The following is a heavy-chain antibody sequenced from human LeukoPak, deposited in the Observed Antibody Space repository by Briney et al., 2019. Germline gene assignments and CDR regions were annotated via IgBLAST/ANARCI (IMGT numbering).Heavy chain of an antibody. V-gene: IGHV1-18*01. CDR2: ISAYNGNT. CDR3: ARGDGYNPFDY. Sequence: ASVKVSCKASGYTFTSYGISWVRQAPGQGLEWMGWISAYNGNTNYAQKLQGRVTMTTDKSTSTAYMELSSLRSEDTAVYYCARGDGYNPFDYWGQGTLVTVSS. D-gene: IGHD5-24*01. CDR1: GYTFTSYG. J-gene: IGHJ4*02.